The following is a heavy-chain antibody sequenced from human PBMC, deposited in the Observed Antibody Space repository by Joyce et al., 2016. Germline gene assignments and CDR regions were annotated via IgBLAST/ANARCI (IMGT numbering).Heavy chain of an antibody. V-gene: IGHV4-61*02. CDR2: IHGSGST. D-gene: IGHD1-14*01. CDR3: AREAVYKTYYYGMDV. J-gene: IGHJ6*02. CDR1: GGSINNNNYY. Sequence: QVQLQESGPGLVKPSQTLSLICTVSGGSINNNNYYWSWIRQPAGKGLEWSGRIHGSGSTTYTPSRKSRVTISIDTPKKQISLKVTSVTAADTAVYYCAREAVYKTYYYGMDVWGQGTTVTVSS.